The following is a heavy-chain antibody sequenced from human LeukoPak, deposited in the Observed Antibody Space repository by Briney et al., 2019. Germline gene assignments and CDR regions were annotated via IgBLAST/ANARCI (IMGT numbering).Heavy chain of an antibody. J-gene: IGHJ2*01. D-gene: IGHD3-16*01. CDR1: GDSVSSNIPT. Sequence: SQTLSLTCAISGDSVSSNIPTWNWIRQSPSRGLEWLGRTDYRSKLYNDYAVSVKSRITINPDTSKNHFSLQLNSVTPEDTAVYYCARGGEAVDWYFDLWGRGTLVTVSS. CDR3: ARGGEAVDWYFDL. CDR2: TDYRSKLYN. V-gene: IGHV6-1*01.